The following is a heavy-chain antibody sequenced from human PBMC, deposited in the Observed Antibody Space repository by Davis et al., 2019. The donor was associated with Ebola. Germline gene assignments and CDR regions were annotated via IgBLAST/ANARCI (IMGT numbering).Heavy chain of an antibody. CDR1: GFTFSSYW. V-gene: IGHV3-7*03. CDR2: IKQDGSEK. J-gene: IGHJ4*02. CDR3: ASPADYYDSSGYQGDY. Sequence: GESLKISCAASGFTFSSYWMSWVRQAPGKGLEWVANIKQDGSEKYYVDSVKGRFTISRDNAKNSLYLQMNSLRAEDTAVYYCASPADYYDSSGYQGDYWGQGTLVTVSS. D-gene: IGHD3-22*01.